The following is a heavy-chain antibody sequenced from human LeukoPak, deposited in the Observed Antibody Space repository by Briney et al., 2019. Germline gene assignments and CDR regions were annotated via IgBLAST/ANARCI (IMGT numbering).Heavy chain of an antibody. CDR2: VNWNGGST. J-gene: IGHJ4*02. Sequence: GGSLRLSCAASGFAFDDYGMTWVRQAPGKGLEWVSGVNWNGGSTGYADSVKGRFTISRDNSKNTLYLQMNTLRAEDTAIYYCAKSRWYFDNWGQGTLVTVSS. D-gene: IGHD6-13*01. CDR1: GFAFDDYG. CDR3: AKSRWYFDN. V-gene: IGHV3-20*04.